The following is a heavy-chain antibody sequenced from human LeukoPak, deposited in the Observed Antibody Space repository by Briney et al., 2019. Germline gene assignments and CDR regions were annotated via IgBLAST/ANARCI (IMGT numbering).Heavy chain of an antibody. CDR2: IHYTGST. V-gene: IGHV4-59*08. Sequence: SETLSLTCTVSGGSISGYSWGWIRRTPGAGLEWIGHIHYTGSTDYSPSLKSRVTLSIDTSKNQFSLEVTSATAADTAVYYCARLSPIAAAGAYTYHSLDIWSQGTTVTVSS. CDR3: ARLSPIAAAGAYTYHSLDI. J-gene: IGHJ6*02. D-gene: IGHD6-13*01. CDR1: GGSISGYS.